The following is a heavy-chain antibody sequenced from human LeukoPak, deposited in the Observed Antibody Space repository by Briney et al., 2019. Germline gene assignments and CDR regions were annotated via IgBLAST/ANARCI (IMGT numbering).Heavy chain of an antibody. CDR2: ISYDGSNK. V-gene: IGHV3-30*04. CDR3: ARGSGYLETFDY. D-gene: IGHD3-22*01. CDR1: GFIFSSYA. J-gene: IGHJ4*02. Sequence: GRSLRLSCAASGFIFSSYAMHWVRQAPGKGLECVAVISYDGSNKYYADSVKGRFTISRDNSRNTLYLQMNSLRAEDTAVYYCARGSGYLETFDYWGQGTLVTVSS.